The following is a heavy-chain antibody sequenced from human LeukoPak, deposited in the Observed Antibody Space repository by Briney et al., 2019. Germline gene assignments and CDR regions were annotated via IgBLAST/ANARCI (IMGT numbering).Heavy chain of an antibody. D-gene: IGHD6-13*01. Sequence: ASVKVSCKSTRYIYPSYDIHGVRQAPGQGLEWIGWISTYDGKTNYAQKFRGRVSMTTDTSTNTAYMELRSLTSDDTAVYFCARDVREQHLDGSWFDPWGQGTPVTVSS. V-gene: IGHV1-18*01. CDR1: RYIYPSYD. CDR2: ISTYDGKT. J-gene: IGHJ5*02. CDR3: ARDVREQHLDGSWFDP.